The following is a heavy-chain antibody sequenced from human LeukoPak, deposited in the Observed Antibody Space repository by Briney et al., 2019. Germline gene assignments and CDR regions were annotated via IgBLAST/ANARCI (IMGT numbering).Heavy chain of an antibody. Sequence: GGSLRLSCAASGFTFSSYWMSWVRQAPGKGLEWVANIKQDGSEKYYVDSVKGRFTISRDNAKNSLYLQMNSLRAEDTAVYYCARVKYSGYDSMGVVGYWGQGTLVTVSS. V-gene: IGHV3-7*01. CDR2: IKQDGSEK. D-gene: IGHD5-12*01. CDR1: GFTFSSYW. CDR3: ARVKYSGYDSMGVVGY. J-gene: IGHJ4*02.